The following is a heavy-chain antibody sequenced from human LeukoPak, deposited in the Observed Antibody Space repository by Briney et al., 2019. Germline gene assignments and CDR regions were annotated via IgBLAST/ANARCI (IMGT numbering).Heavy chain of an antibody. D-gene: IGHD2-2*01. Sequence: SETLSLTCTVSGGSISSYYWSWIRQPPGKGLEWIGYIYYSGSTNYNPSLKSRVTISVDTSKNQFSLKLSSVTAADTAVYYCARHFIDPHCSSTSCYEANPYYYYYYGMDVWGQGTTVTVSS. CDR1: GGSISSYY. CDR2: IYYSGST. CDR3: ARHFIDPHCSSTSCYEANPYYYYYYGMDV. J-gene: IGHJ6*02. V-gene: IGHV4-59*08.